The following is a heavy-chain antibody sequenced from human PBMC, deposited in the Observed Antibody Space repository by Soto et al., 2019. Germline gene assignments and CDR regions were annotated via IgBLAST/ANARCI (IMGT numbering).Heavy chain of an antibody. J-gene: IGHJ6*02. V-gene: IGHV1-69*01. CDR2: ILPIFGTA. CDR1: GSTFSRYA. CDR3: ARYPEYCSGCSCYSGYYYYGMAV. Sequence: QVQLVQSGAEVKKPWSSVTVSCKASGSTFSRYAISWVRQAPGQELEWMGGILPIFGTANYEQKFQGRVTIIAEVSTFKAYMALSSLGCEATAVYYCARYPEYCSGCSCYSGYYYYGMAVWGQGTTVTVSS. D-gene: IGHD2-15*01.